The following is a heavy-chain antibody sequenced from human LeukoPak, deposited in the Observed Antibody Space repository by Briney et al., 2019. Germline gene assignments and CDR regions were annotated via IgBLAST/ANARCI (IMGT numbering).Heavy chain of an antibody. CDR2: SNYRGST. CDR3: ARGLSGPSTGRQLYFDF. Sequence: SETLSLTCGVYGESFSGYYWTWIRQPPGKGLEWIGESNYRGSTNYIPSLKSRVTISVDTSKNHFSLKLNSVTAADTAVYYCARGLSGPSTGRQLYFDFWGQGTLVTVSS. V-gene: IGHV4-34*01. D-gene: IGHD3-10*01. J-gene: IGHJ4*02. CDR1: GESFSGYY.